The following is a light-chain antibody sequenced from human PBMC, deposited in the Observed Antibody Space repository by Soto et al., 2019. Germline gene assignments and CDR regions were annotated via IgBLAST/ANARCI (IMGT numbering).Light chain of an antibody. CDR3: GTWDTTMSGLL. CDR2: DNN. CDR1: ISNIGDNH. J-gene: IGLJ2*01. V-gene: IGLV1-51*01. Sequence: QSVLTQPPSASAAPGQRVTISCSGTISNIGDNHVSWYQQVPGKAPKLLIYDNNKRPSGIPDRLSGSRSGTSATLAITGLQTGDEADYICGTWDTTMSGLLFGGGTKVTVL.